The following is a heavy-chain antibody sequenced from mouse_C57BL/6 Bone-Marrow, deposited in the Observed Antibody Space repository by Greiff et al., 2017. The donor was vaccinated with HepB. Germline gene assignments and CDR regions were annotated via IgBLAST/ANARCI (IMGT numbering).Heavy chain of an antibody. CDR3: ARSYYSVYWYFDV. CDR1: GYTFTSYW. V-gene: IGHV1-72*01. D-gene: IGHD2-12*01. J-gene: IGHJ1*03. Sequence: VQLQQPGAELVKPGASVKLSCKASGYTFTSYWMHWVKQRPGRGLEWIGRIDPNSGGTKYNEKFKSKATLTVDKPSSTAYMQRSSLTSEDSAVYYCARSYYSVYWYFDVWGTGTTVTVSS. CDR2: IDPNSGGT.